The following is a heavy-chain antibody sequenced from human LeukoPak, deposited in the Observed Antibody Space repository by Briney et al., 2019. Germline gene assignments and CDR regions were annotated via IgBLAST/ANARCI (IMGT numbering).Heavy chain of an antibody. CDR1: GYTFTGYY. CDR2: INPNSGGT. D-gene: IGHD3-3*01. Sequence: GASVKVSCKASGYTFTGYYMHWVRQAPGQGLEWMGWINPNSGGTNYAQKFQGRVTMTRDTSISTAHMELSRLMSDDTAVYYCARYRYDFWSDPNDAFDIWGQGTMVTVSS. CDR3: ARYRYDFWSDPNDAFDI. V-gene: IGHV1-2*02. J-gene: IGHJ3*02.